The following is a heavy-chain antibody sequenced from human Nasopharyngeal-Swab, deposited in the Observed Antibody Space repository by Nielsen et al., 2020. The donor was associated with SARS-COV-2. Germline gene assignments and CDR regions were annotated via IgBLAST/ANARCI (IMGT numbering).Heavy chain of an antibody. V-gene: IGHV1-58*01. Sequence: SVKVSCKASGFTFTSSAVQWVRQARGQRLEWIGWIVVGSGNTNYAQKFQERVTITRDMSTSTAYMELSSLRSEDTAVYYCARLSLLIPYYYYGMDVWGQGTTVTVSS. CDR2: IVVGSGNT. CDR3: ARLSLLIPYYYYGMDV. D-gene: IGHD2-21*01. CDR1: GFTFTSSA. J-gene: IGHJ6*02.